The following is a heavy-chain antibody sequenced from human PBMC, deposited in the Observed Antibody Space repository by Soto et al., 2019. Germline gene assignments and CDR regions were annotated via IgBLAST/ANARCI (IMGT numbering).Heavy chain of an antibody. CDR1: GYTFTSYA. CDR3: ARDQGITGTNYGMDV. Sequence: QVQLVQSGAAVKKPGASLKVSCKASGYTFTSYAMHWVRQAPGQRLEWMGWINAGNGNTKYSQKFQGRLTITRDTSASTEYMELISLRSEDTAVYYCARDQGITGTNYGMDVLGQGTTVTVSS. CDR2: INAGNGNT. D-gene: IGHD1-20*01. J-gene: IGHJ6*02. V-gene: IGHV1-3*01.